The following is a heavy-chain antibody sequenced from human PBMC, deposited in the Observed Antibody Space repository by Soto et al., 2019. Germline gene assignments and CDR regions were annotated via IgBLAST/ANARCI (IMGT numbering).Heavy chain of an antibody. V-gene: IGHV3-30*18. J-gene: IGHJ6*02. D-gene: IGHD3-10*01. CDR3: AKEGGYYGSGSYSVGENYYGMDV. Sequence: QVQLVESGGGVVQPGRSLRLSCAASGFTFSSYGMHWVRQAPGKGLGWVAVISYDGSNKYYADSVKGRFTISIDNSKNTLYLQMNSLRAEDTAVYYCAKEGGYYGSGSYSVGENYYGMDVWGQGTTVTVSS. CDR1: GFTFSSYG. CDR2: ISYDGSNK.